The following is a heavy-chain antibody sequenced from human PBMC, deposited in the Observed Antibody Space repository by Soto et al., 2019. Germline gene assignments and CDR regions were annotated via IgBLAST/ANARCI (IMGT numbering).Heavy chain of an antibody. J-gene: IGHJ6*04. Sequence: QLQLQEAGPGLVKPSETLSLTCIVSGDSISSGSYYWGWIRQPQGKGLEWIGSIYYTGSTNYNPSVKSGVTISADTSNTHFSPGLSSVTAADTAAYYCARRLEFGTGYFTDPRDVWGKGTTVTVSS. CDR2: IYYTGST. CDR3: ARRLEFGTGYFTDPRDV. V-gene: IGHV4-39*02. D-gene: IGHD3-9*01. CDR1: GDSISSGSYY.